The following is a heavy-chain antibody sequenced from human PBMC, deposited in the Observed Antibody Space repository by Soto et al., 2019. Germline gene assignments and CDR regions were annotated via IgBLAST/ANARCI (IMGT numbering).Heavy chain of an antibody. CDR1: GGSISSGDYY. CDR3: ARVGESYDSSASPYFPNWFDP. J-gene: IGHJ5*02. Sequence: TLSLTCTVSGGSISSGDYYWSWIRQPPGKGLEWIGYIYYSGSTYYNPSLKSRVTISVDTSKNQFSLKLSSVTAADTAVYYCARVGESYDSSASPYFPNWFDPWGQGTLVTVSS. V-gene: IGHV4-30-4*01. CDR2: IYYSGST. D-gene: IGHD3-22*01.